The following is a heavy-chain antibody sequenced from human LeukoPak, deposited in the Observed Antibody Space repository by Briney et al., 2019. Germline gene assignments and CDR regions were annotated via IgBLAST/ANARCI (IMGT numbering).Heavy chain of an antibody. Sequence: GGSLRLSCAASGFTFSSYGMHWVRQAPGKGLEWVAVIWYDRSNKYYADSVKGRFTISRDNAKNSLYLQMNSLRAEDTALYYCAKDQADYYDSSGPKGAFDIWGQGTMVTVSS. CDR1: GFTFSSYG. V-gene: IGHV3-33*03. CDR2: IWYDRSNK. CDR3: AKDQADYYDSSGPKGAFDI. D-gene: IGHD3-22*01. J-gene: IGHJ3*02.